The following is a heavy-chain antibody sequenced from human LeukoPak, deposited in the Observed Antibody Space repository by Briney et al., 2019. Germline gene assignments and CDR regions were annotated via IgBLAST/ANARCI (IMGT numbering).Heavy chain of an antibody. J-gene: IGHJ5*02. D-gene: IGHD2-15*01. Sequence: GGSLRLSCAASKVVFSYTSMSWVRQSPGKGLEWVSAISASTSTTYYADSVRGRFTISRDISKNTLYLQMNSLRVEDTAVYYCAKSKEDCCGSFDPWGQGTLVTVSS. V-gene: IGHV3-23*01. CDR3: AKSKEDCCGSFDP. CDR2: ISASTSTT. CDR1: KVVFSYTS.